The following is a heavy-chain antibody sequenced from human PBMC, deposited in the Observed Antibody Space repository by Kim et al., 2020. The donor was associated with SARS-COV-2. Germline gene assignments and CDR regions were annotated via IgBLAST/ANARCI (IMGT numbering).Heavy chain of an antibody. Sequence: ASVKVSCKASGYTFTSYGISWVRQAPGQGLEWMGWISAYNGNTNYAQKLQGRVTMTTDTSTSTAYMELRSLRSDDTAVYYCARSELFNYDILTGYSSDFDYWGQGTLVTVSS. J-gene: IGHJ4*02. CDR2: ISAYNGNT. V-gene: IGHV1-18*01. D-gene: IGHD3-9*01. CDR1: GYTFTSYG. CDR3: ARSELFNYDILTGYSSDFDY.